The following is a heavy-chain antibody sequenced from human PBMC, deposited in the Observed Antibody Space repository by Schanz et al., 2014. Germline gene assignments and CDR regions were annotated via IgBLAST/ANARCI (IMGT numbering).Heavy chain of an antibody. J-gene: IGHJ3*02. D-gene: IGHD2-21*01. Sequence: QVQLVQSGAEVKKPGASVRVSCKASGYTFTTYAMSWVRQAPGQGLEWVGWISVYTGNTKYGQKVQGRVTITRDTSASTAYMELSSLRSEDTAVYYCARDLPYCDGGKCYSDGFDIWGQGTLVTISS. CDR2: ISVYTGNT. V-gene: IGHV1-18*01. CDR3: ARDLPYCDGGKCYSDGFDI. CDR1: GYTFTTYA.